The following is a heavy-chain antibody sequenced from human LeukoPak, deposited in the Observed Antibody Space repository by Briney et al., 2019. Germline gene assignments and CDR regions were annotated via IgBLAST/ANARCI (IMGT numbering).Heavy chain of an antibody. J-gene: IGHJ6*03. CDR1: GGSISSYY. D-gene: IGHD6-13*01. CDR3: ARTTEAHSWRTRYYDYYMDV. CDR2: IYYSGST. Sequence: SETLSLTCTVSGGSISSYYWSWIRQPPGKGLEWIGYIYYSGSTNYNPSLKSRVTISVDTSKNQFSLKLSSVTADTAVYYCARTTEAHSWRTRYYDYYMDVWGKGTTVTVSS. V-gene: IGHV4-59*01.